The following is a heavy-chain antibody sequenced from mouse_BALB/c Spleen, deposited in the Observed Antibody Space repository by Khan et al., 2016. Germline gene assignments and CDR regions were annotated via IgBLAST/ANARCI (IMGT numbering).Heavy chain of an antibody. V-gene: IGHV9-1*02. CDR1: GYTFTNYG. Sequence: QIQLVQSGPELKKPGETVKISCKASGYTFTNYGMNWVKQAPGKGLKWMGWINTYTGEPTYADDFKGRFAFSLETSASTAYLQINNLKNEDMATYFGAIDYDVAWFAYWGQGTLVTVST. CDR2: INTYTGEP. D-gene: IGHD2-4*01. J-gene: IGHJ3*01. CDR3: AIDYDVAWFAY.